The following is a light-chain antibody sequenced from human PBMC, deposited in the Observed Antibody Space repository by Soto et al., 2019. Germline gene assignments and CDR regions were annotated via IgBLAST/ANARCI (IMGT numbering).Light chain of an antibody. V-gene: IGLV1-40*01. J-gene: IGLJ1*01. CDR3: QSYDSSLSGFYV. Sequence: QSVLTQPPSVSGAPGQRVTISCTGTSSNIGAGYDVHWYQQLPGTAPKLLIYGNSNRPSGVPVRFSGSKSGTSASLAITGFQAEDEADYYCQSYDSSLSGFYVFGTGTKVTVL. CDR2: GNS. CDR1: SSNIGAGYD.